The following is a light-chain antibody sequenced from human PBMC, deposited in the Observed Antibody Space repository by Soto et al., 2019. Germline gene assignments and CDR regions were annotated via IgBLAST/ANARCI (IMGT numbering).Light chain of an antibody. CDR2: EDI. Sequence: QSVLTQPASVSGSPGQSITTSCTGTSSDVGSYSLLSWYQHHPGKAPKLIIYEDIKGPSGVSNRFSGSKSGNTASLRISGLHADDVADYCCYTYTVGSTYLFGTATKVTVL. V-gene: IGLV2-23*01. J-gene: IGLJ1*01. CDR1: SSDVGSYSL. CDR3: YTYTVGSTYL.